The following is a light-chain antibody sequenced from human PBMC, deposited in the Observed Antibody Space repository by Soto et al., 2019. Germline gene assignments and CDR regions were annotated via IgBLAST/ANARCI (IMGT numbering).Light chain of an antibody. CDR3: AAWDDRLNGYV. Sequence: HSVLTQPPSASGTPGQRVTISCSGSGSNIGSNTVNWYQQLPGTAPKLLIYTNNQRPSGVPDRFSGSKSGTSASLAISGLQSEDEADYYCAAWDDRLNGYVFGTGTKVTVL. CDR2: TNN. CDR1: GSNIGSNT. J-gene: IGLJ1*01. V-gene: IGLV1-44*01.